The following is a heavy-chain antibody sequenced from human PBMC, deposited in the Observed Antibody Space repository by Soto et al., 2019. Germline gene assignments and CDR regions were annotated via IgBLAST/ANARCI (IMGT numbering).Heavy chain of an antibody. D-gene: IGHD2-2*01. CDR2: IYYSGST. V-gene: IGHV4-39*01. Sequence: PSETLSLTCTVSGGSISSSSYYWGWIRQPPGKGLEWIGSIYYSGSTYYNPSLKSRVTISVDTSKNQFSLQLSSVTAADTAVYYCAAGSCSSSGCYWFDPWGQGTLVTVSS. CDR3: AAGSCSSSGCYWFDP. CDR1: GGSISSSSYY. J-gene: IGHJ5*02.